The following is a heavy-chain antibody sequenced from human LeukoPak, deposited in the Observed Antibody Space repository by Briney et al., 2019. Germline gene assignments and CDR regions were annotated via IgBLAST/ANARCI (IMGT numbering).Heavy chain of an antibody. D-gene: IGHD6-13*01. Sequence: GGSLRLSCAASGFTFSNSAMSWVRQAPGKGLEWVSAISGSGGSTYYADSVKGRFTMSRDNSKNTLYLQMNSLRAEDTAVYYCAKDLEEGITSAGSFDYWGQGNLVTVSS. CDR2: ISGSGGST. CDR3: AKDLEEGITSAGSFDY. J-gene: IGHJ4*02. CDR1: GFTFSNSA. V-gene: IGHV3-23*01.